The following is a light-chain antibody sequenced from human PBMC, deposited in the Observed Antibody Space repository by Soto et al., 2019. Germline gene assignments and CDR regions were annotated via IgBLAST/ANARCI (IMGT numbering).Light chain of an antibody. J-gene: IGKJ2*01. V-gene: IGKV3-15*01. CDR2: GAS. CDR3: QQYNSWPPHT. CDR1: QSVSSS. Sequence: EIVMTQSPATLSVSPGERATLSCRASQSVSSSLAWYQQKPGQAPRLLIYGASTRATGIPARFSGSGSGTEFTLTISSLQSEDSATYYCQQYNSWPPHTFGQGTKVDIK.